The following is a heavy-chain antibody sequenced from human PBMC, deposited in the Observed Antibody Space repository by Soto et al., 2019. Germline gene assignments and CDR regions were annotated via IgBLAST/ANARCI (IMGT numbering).Heavy chain of an antibody. Sequence: QVQLQESGPGLVKPSQTLSLTCTVSGGSISSGGHYWSWIRQHPGKGLEWIGYIYYSGSTYYNPSLKSRVTISVDTSKNQFSLKLSSVTAADTAVYYCARLPYGSGTTTPGGYYFDYWGQGTLVTVSS. V-gene: IGHV4-31*03. CDR1: GGSISSGGHY. J-gene: IGHJ4*02. CDR2: IYYSGST. CDR3: ARLPYGSGTTTPGGYYFDY. D-gene: IGHD3-10*01.